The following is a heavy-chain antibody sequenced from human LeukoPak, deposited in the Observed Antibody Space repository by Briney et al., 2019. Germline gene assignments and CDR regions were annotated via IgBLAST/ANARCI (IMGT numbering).Heavy chain of an antibody. V-gene: IGHV3-30-3*01. CDR2: ISYDGSNK. D-gene: IGHD3-22*01. Sequence: GGSLRLSCAASGFTFSSYAMHWVRQAPGKGLEWVAVISYDGSNKYYADSVKGRFTISRDNSKDTLYLQMNSLRAEDTAVYYCAREACPYRLCYYDSSGYSLNYYFDYWGQGTLVTVSS. CDR1: GFTFSSYA. J-gene: IGHJ4*02. CDR3: AREACPYRLCYYDSSGYSLNYYFDY.